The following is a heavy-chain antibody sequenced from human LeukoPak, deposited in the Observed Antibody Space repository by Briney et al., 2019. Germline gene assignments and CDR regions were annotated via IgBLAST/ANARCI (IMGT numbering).Heavy chain of an antibody. J-gene: IGHJ6*03. Sequence: PGGSLRLSCSASGFTFTTYGMNWVRQAPGKGLEWVSGIGGSGTRTYYADSVKGRFTFSRDNSKNTLYMQMNSLRAEDTAVYYCAKGSSSSWYRYYMDVWGKGTTVTISS. D-gene: IGHD6-13*01. CDR2: IGGSGTRT. CDR1: GFTFTTYG. CDR3: AKGSSSSWYRYYMDV. V-gene: IGHV3-23*01.